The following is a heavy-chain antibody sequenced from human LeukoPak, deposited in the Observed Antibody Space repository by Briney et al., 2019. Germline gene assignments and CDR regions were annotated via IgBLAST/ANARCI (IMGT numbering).Heavy chain of an antibody. CDR3: AREAGSGSYFDP. J-gene: IGHJ5*02. CDR2: ISSSDSTI. D-gene: IGHD1-26*01. Sequence: GGSLRLSCAASGFTFSSYEMNWVRQAPGKGLEWVSYISSSDSTIYYADSVKGRFTISRDNAKNSLYLQMNSLRAGDTAVYYCAREAGSGSYFDPWGQGTLVTVSS. V-gene: IGHV3-48*03. CDR1: GFTFSSYE.